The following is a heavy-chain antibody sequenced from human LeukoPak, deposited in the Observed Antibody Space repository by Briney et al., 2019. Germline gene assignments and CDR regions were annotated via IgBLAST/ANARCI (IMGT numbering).Heavy chain of an antibody. CDR1: GFTFSSSG. Sequence: GGSLSLSCAASGFTFSSSGMHWVRQAPGKGLEWVAFIRADGSNKYYADSVKGRFTISRDNSKNTLYLQMNSLRAEDTAVYYCAKRGEGVSNTWYMNNWFDPWGQGTLVTVSS. V-gene: IGHV3-30*02. CDR2: IRADGSNK. J-gene: IGHJ5*02. D-gene: IGHD6-13*01. CDR3: AKRGEGVSNTWYMNNWFDP.